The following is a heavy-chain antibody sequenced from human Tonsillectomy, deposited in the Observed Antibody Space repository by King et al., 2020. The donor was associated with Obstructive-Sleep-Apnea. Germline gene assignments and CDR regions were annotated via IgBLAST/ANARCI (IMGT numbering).Heavy chain of an antibody. CDR1: GDSISNYF. CDR2: VYTSGST. V-gene: IGHV4-4*07. D-gene: IGHD3-22*01. J-gene: IGHJ5*02. CDR3: ARMDYYDSSENNWFDP. Sequence: VQLQESGPGLVKPSETLSLTCTVSGDSISNYFWSWIRQPAGKGLEWIGRVYTSGSTNYNPSLKSRVTMSVDTSKNQFSLKLSSVTAADTAVYYCARMDYYDSSENNWFDPWGQGTRVTVSS.